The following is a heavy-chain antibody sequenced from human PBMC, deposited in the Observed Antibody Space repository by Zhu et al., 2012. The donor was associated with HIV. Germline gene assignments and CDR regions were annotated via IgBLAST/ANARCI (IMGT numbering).Heavy chain of an antibody. Sequence: QVQLQQWGTGLLKPSETLSLTCAVYGEPFIGYYWSWIRQAPGKGLEWIGEIHHSGSANYNPSLKSRVTISADTSKKQFPLKLTSVTTSDTAVYYCARLTSGPTSGWGQGNPGHRLL. CDR3: ARLTSGPTSG. J-gene: IGHJ4*02. CDR2: IHHSGSA. V-gene: IGHV4-34*01. CDR1: GEPFIGYY. D-gene: IGHD5-12*01.